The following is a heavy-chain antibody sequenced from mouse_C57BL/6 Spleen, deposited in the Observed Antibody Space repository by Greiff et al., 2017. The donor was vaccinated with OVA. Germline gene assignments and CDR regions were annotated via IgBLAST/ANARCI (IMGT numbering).Heavy chain of an antibody. CDR1: GFTFSDYY. J-gene: IGHJ1*03. D-gene: IGHD2-14*01. Sequence: DVKLVESEGGLVQPGSSMKLSCTASGFTFSDYYMAWVRQVPEKGLEWVANINYDGSSTYYLDSLKSRFIISRDNAKNILYLQMSSLKSEDTATYYCARGYPTGYFDVWGTGTTVTVSS. CDR2: INYDGSST. V-gene: IGHV5-16*01. CDR3: ARGYPTGYFDV.